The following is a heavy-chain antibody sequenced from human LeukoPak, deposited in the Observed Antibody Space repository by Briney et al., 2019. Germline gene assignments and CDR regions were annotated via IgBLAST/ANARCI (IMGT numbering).Heavy chain of an antibody. J-gene: IGHJ4*02. CDR1: GGTFSSYA. V-gene: IGHV1-69*13. Sequence: GASVKVSCKASGGTFSSYAISWVRQAPGQGLEWMGGIIPIFGTANYAQKFQGRVTITADESTSTAYMELSSLRSEDTAVYYCARGIGDSSGYYYYFDYWGQGTLVTVSS. CDR3: ARGIGDSSGYYYYFDY. D-gene: IGHD3-22*01. CDR2: IIPIFGTA.